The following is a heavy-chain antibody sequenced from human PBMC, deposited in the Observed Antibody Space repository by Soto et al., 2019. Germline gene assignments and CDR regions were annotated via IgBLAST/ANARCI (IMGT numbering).Heavy chain of an antibody. Sequence: QVQLVQSGAEVKKPGSSVKVSCKASGGTFSSYAISWVRQAPGQGLEWVGGIIPIFGTANYAQKFQGRVTITADESTSTAYMELSSLRSEVTAVYYCARQTTVVTHEAFDIWGQGTMVTVSS. CDR1: GGTFSSYA. D-gene: IGHD4-17*01. V-gene: IGHV1-69*01. CDR3: ARQTTVVTHEAFDI. CDR2: IIPIFGTA. J-gene: IGHJ3*02.